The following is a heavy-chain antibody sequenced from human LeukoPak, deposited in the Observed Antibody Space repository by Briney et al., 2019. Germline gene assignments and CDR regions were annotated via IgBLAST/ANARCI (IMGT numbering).Heavy chain of an antibody. Sequence: ASVKVSCKASGYTFTSYGISWVRQATGQGLEWMGWMNPNSGNTGYAQEFQGRVTMTRNTSISTAYMELSSLRSEDTAVYYCARGQPINAFDIWGQGTMVTVSS. CDR1: GYTFTSYG. V-gene: IGHV1-8*02. D-gene: IGHD1-14*01. CDR3: ARGQPINAFDI. CDR2: MNPNSGNT. J-gene: IGHJ3*02.